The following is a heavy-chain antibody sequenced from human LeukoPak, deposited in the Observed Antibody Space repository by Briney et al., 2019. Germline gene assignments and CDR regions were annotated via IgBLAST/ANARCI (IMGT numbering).Heavy chain of an antibody. CDR2: IYYSGST. J-gene: IGHJ5*02. D-gene: IGHD5-18*01. V-gene: IGHV4-39*07. CDR3: ARRGDDSYGYSNWFDP. Sequence: SETLSLTCTVSGGSISSSSYYWGWIRQPPGKGLEWIGSIYYSGSTYYNPSLKSRVTISVDTSKNQFSLKLSSVTAADTAVYYCARRGDDSYGYSNWFDPWGQGTLVTVSS. CDR1: GGSISSSSYY.